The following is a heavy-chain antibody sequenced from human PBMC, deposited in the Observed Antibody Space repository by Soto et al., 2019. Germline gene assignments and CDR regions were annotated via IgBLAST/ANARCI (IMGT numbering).Heavy chain of an antibody. D-gene: IGHD3-10*01. CDR1: GYTFTGYY. CDR2: INPNSGGT. Sequence: ASVKVSCKASGYTFTGYYMHWVRQAPGQGLEWMGWINPNSGGTNYAQKFQGWVTMTRDTSISTAYMELGRLRSDDTAVYYCARGTDLWFGELAAFDIWGQGTMVTVSS. J-gene: IGHJ3*02. CDR3: ARGTDLWFGELAAFDI. V-gene: IGHV1-2*04.